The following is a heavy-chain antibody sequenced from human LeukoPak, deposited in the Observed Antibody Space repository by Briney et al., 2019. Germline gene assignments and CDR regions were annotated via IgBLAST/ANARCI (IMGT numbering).Heavy chain of an antibody. D-gene: IGHD6-19*01. CDR1: GFTFSSYS. CDR3: AKSSGWNYYYYYMDV. CDR2: ISSSSSTI. V-gene: IGHV3-48*04. J-gene: IGHJ6*03. Sequence: PGGSLRLYCAASGFTFSSYSMNWVRQAPGKGLEWVSYISSSSSTIYYADSVKGRFTISRDNAKNSLYLQMNSLRAEDTAVYYCAKSSGWNYYYYYMDVWGKGTTVIASS.